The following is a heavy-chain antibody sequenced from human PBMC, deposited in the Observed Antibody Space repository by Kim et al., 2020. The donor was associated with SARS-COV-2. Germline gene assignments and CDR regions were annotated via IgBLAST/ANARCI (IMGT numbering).Heavy chain of an antibody. CDR1: GFTFSSYW. J-gene: IGHJ6*02. Sequence: GGSLRLSCAASGFTFSSYWMSWVRQAPGKGLEWVANIKQDGSEKYYVDSVKCRFTISRDNAKNSLYLQVNSLRAEDTAVYYCARENVVVPAAIRDPLYYYYYGMDVWGQGTTVTVSS. V-gene: IGHV3-7*03. CDR3: ARENVVVPAAIRDPLYYYYYGMDV. CDR2: IKQDGSEK. D-gene: IGHD2-2*02.